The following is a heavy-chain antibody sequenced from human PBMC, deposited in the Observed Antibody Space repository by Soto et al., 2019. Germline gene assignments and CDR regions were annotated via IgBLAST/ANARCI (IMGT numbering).Heavy chain of an antibody. CDR3: ARDSSGFGPFDY. CDR1: GDTVSSTSAA. Sequence: PSQTLSLTCAISGDTVSSTSAAWTWIRQSPSRGLEWVGRTYYRSKWYNDYAVSVKGRIIINPDTSKNQFPLQLNSVTPEDTAVYYCARDSSGFGPFDYWGQGTLVTV. J-gene: IGHJ4*02. CDR2: TYYRSKWYN. V-gene: IGHV6-1*01. D-gene: IGHD5-12*01.